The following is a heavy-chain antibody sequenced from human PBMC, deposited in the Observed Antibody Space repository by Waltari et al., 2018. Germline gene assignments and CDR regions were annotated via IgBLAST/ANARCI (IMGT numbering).Heavy chain of an antibody. CDR3: ATRGGHSSTCDFDY. CDR2: MVGSGGGP. J-gene: IGHJ4*02. CDR1: GFTFNSYA. D-gene: IGHD3-16*01. V-gene: IGHV3-23*01. Sequence: EVQLLESGGGLVQPGGSLRLSCAASGFTFNSYAMVWVRQAPGKGLGWVSAMVGSGGGPLYADSVKGRFTISRDNSKNTLYLQMNSRRVEDTALYYCATRGGHSSTCDFDYWGQGTLIIVST.